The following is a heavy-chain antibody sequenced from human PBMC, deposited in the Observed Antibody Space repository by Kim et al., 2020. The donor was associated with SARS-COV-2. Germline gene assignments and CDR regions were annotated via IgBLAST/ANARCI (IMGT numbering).Heavy chain of an antibody. CDR3: ARDGGIVGATYFDY. V-gene: IGHV1-18*01. D-gene: IGHD1-26*01. Sequence: AQKLQGRVTMTTDTSTSTAYMELRSLRSDDTAVYYCARDGGIVGATYFDYWGQGTLVTVSS. J-gene: IGHJ4*02.